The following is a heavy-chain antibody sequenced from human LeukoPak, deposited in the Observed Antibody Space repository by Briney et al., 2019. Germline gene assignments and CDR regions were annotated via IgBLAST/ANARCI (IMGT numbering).Heavy chain of an antibody. J-gene: IGHJ4*02. CDR3: ARAYCGGDCYSLGL. V-gene: IGHV1-2*02. CDR2: INPNSGGT. Sequence: ASVKVSCKASGYTFTGYYMHWVRQAPGQGLEWMGWINPNSGGTNYAQKFQGRVTITRDTSASTAYMELSSLRSEDTAVYYCARAYCGGDCYSLGLWGQGTLVTVSS. CDR1: GYTFTGYY. D-gene: IGHD2-21*02.